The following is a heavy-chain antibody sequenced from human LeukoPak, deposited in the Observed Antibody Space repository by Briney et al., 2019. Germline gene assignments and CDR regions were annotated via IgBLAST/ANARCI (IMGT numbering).Heavy chain of an antibody. CDR3: AKAPVTTCSGAYCYPFDY. Sequence: GGSLRLSCAASGFTFSSYGMSWVRQAPGRWLEWVSAISGSGGNTYNADSVKGRFTISRDSSKNRLYLQMNRLRAEDAAVYYCAKAPVTTCSGAYCYPFDYWGQGTLVTVSS. V-gene: IGHV3-23*01. D-gene: IGHD2-21*01. J-gene: IGHJ4*02. CDR2: ISGSGGNT. CDR1: GFTFSSYG.